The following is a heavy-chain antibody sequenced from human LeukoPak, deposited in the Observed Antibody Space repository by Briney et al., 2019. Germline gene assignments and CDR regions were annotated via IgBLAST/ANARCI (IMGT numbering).Heavy chain of an antibody. Sequence: SQTLSLTCAISGDSVSSNSAALNWIRQSPSRGLEWLGRTYYRSKWYNGYAVSVKSRITINPDTSKNQFTLQLNSVTPEDTAVYYCARSSGDFDYWGQGTQVTVSS. V-gene: IGHV6-1*01. CDR2: TYYRSKWYN. D-gene: IGHD6-19*01. J-gene: IGHJ4*02. CDR3: ARSSGDFDY. CDR1: GDSVSSNSAA.